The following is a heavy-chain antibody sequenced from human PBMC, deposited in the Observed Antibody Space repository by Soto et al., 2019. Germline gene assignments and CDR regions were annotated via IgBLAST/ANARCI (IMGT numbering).Heavy chain of an antibody. J-gene: IGHJ4*02. D-gene: IGHD3-10*01. CDR1: GGSISSYY. CDR2: IYYSGST. CDR3: ASSSRGSGKFDY. V-gene: IGHV4-59*01. Sequence: SETLSLTCTVSGGSISSYYWSWIRQPPGKGLEWIGYIYYSGSTNYNPSLKSRVTISVDTSKNQFSLKLSSVTAAYTAVYYCASSSRGSGKFDYWGQGTLVTVAA.